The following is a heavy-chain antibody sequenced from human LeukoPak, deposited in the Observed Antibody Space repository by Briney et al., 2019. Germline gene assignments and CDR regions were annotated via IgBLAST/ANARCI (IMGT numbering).Heavy chain of an antibody. D-gene: IGHD3-9*01. CDR3: AGGHYDILTGNNWFDP. Sequence: ASVKVSCKASGYTFTSYGISWVRQAPGQGLEWMGWISAYNGNANYAQKLQGRVTMTTDTSTSTAYMELRSLRSDDTAVYYCAGGHYDILTGNNWFDPWGQGTLVTVSS. V-gene: IGHV1-18*01. J-gene: IGHJ5*02. CDR2: ISAYNGNA. CDR1: GYTFTSYG.